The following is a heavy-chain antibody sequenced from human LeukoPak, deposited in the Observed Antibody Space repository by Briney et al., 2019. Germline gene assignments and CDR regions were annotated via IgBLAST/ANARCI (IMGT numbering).Heavy chain of an antibody. CDR1: GYTFTSYY. CDR2: INPSGGST. Sequence: ASVKVSCKASGYTFTSYYMHWVRQAPGQGLEWMGIINPSGGSTSYAQKFQGRVTMTRDTSTSTVYMELSSLRSEDTAVYYCAGGGSAKQWLKYYFDYWGQGTLVTVSS. J-gene: IGHJ4*02. D-gene: IGHD6-19*01. CDR3: AGGGSAKQWLKYYFDY. V-gene: IGHV1-46*01.